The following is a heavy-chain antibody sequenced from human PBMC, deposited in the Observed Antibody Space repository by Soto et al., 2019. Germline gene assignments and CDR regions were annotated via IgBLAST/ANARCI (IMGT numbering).Heavy chain of an antibody. CDR1: GYTLTGTS. Sequence: QVHLVQSGAEVKTPGASVKVSCKVSGYTLTGTSMHWVRQSPGKGLEWMGGFDPEDAETFYAQKFQGRVTMTEDSCTDTAYMELTNLTSADTAIYFCTSLNPYFDFWGQGTPVTVSS. V-gene: IGHV1-24*01. J-gene: IGHJ4*02. CDR3: TSLNPYFDF. CDR2: FDPEDAET.